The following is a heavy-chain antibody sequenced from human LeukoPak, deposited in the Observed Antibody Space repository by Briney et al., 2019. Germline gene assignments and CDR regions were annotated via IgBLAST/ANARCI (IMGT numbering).Heavy chain of an antibody. CDR3: ASQVAPGYNYLY. CDR1: GVSITTYS. J-gene: IGHJ4*02. D-gene: IGHD5-24*01. CDR2: INYSGSN. Sequence: SETLSLTCTVSGVSITTYSWSWIRQPPGKGLEWIGYINYSGSNNYNPSLKSRVTMSIETSNNQFSLKLTSVTAADTAVYYCASQVAPGYNYLYWGQGTLVTVSS. V-gene: IGHV4-59*01.